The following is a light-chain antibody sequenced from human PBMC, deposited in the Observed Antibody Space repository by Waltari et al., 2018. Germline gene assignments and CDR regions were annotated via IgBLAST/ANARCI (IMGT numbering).Light chain of an antibody. Sequence: DIVMTQSPDSLAVSLGERATINCKSSQSLFSSSNSKTYIAWYKNKPGQPPKLLIYWASIRASGVPDRFSGSGSGTDFTLTISSLQAEDVAVYYCHHYYIPPLTFGQGTRLEI. V-gene: IGKV4-1*01. CDR1: QSLFSSSNSKTY. CDR2: WAS. CDR3: HHYYIPPLT. J-gene: IGKJ5*01.